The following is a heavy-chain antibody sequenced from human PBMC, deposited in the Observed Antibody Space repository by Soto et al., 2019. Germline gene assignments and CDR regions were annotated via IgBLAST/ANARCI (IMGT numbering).Heavy chain of an antibody. CDR2: ISKDGSTK. J-gene: IGHJ5*02. D-gene: IGHD6-19*01. CDR1: RFNVNIYA. V-gene: IGHV3-30-3*01. CDR3: AIVTKEKWLVKRFDP. Sequence: QEHLVESEGGVVQPGRSLRLSCAASRFNVNIYAMHWVRQAPSKGLEWVALISKDGSTKYYADSVKGRFTISRDNAKNTLFLQMDSLRPDDTAVYYCAIVTKEKWLVKRFDPWGQGTLLTVSS.